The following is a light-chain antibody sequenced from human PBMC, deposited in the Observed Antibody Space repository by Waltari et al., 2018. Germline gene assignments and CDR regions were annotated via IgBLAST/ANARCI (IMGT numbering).Light chain of an antibody. Sequence: SSVLTPPPSVSLAPGKTARITCGGNKIGVKSVQWYQQRPGQAPVVVIYDDSDRPSGIPERFSGSNSGNTATLTISGVEAGDEADYYCQVWDSSTDHVVFGGGTKLTVL. CDR1: KIGVKS. J-gene: IGLJ2*01. V-gene: IGLV3-21*01. CDR2: DDS. CDR3: QVWDSSTDHVV.